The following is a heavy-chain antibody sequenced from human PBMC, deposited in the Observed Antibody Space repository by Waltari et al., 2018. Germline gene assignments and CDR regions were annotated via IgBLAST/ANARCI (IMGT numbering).Heavy chain of an antibody. V-gene: IGHV1-69*10. Sequence: QVQLVQSGAEVKKPGSSVKVSCKASGGTFSSYAISWVRQAPGQGLEWMGGIIPILGIANYAQKFQGRVTITADKSTSTAYMELSSLRSEDTAVYYCARVARAFSSPLSASFDYWGQGTLVTVSS. D-gene: IGHD3-3*02. CDR1: GGTFSSYA. J-gene: IGHJ4*02. CDR2: IIPILGIA. CDR3: ARVARAFSSPLSASFDY.